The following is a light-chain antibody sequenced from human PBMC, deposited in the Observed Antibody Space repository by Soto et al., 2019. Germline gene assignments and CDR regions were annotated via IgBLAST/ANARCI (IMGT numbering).Light chain of an antibody. J-gene: IGLJ1*01. CDR2: DDN. CDR1: SSNIGAGSN. V-gene: IGLV1-40*01. CDR3: SSYTSSSTFV. Sequence: QSVLTQPPSVSGAPGQRITVSCTGSSSNIGAGSNVHWYQQLPGTAPKLVIYDDNKRPSGIPDRFSGSKSGTSATLGITGFQTGDEADYYCSSYTSSSTFVFGTGTKVTVL.